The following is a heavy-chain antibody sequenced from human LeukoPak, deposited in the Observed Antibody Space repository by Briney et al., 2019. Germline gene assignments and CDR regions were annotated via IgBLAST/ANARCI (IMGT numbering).Heavy chain of an antibody. J-gene: IGHJ5*02. D-gene: IGHD3-10*01. V-gene: IGHV4-38-2*02. Sequence: PSETLSLTCTVSGYSISSGYYWGWIRQPPGKGLGWIGSIYHSGSTYYNPSLKSRVTMSVDTSKNQFSLKLSSVTAADTAVYYCARGGYYGSGNDFRFDPWGQGTLVTVSS. CDR1: GYSISSGYY. CDR3: ARGGYYGSGNDFRFDP. CDR2: IYHSGST.